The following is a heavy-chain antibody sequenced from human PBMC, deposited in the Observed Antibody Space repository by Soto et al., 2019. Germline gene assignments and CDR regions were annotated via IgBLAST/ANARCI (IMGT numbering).Heavy chain of an antibody. J-gene: IGHJ5*02. V-gene: IGHV1-69*01. D-gene: IGHD2-21*02. CDR3: SRESYCGGDCYSNWFDP. Sequence: QVQLVQSGAEVKKPGSSVKVSCKASGGTFSSYAISWVRQAPGQGLEWMGGIIPIFGTANYAQKFQGRVTITADESTSTAYMVLSSLRFEDTAVYYCSRESYCGGDCYSNWFDPWGQGTLVTVSS. CDR2: IIPIFGTA. CDR1: GGTFSSYA.